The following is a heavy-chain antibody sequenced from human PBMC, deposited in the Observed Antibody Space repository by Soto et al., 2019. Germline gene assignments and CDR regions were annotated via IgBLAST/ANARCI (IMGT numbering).Heavy chain of an antibody. D-gene: IGHD4-17*01. CDR2: ISAYNGNT. CDR3: ARVRYGGNSWDFQH. CDR1: VYTFTSYG. J-gene: IGHJ1*01. Sequence: GASVKVSCKASVYTFTSYGISWVRQAPGQGLEWMGWISAYNGNTNYAQKLQGRVTMTTDTSTSTAYMELRSLRSDDTAVYYCARVRYGGNSWDFQHWGQGTLVTVSS. V-gene: IGHV1-18*01.